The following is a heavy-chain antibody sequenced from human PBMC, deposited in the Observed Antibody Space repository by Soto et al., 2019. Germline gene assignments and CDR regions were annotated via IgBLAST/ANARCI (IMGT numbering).Heavy chain of an antibody. CDR3: AKDSTGYFDY. D-gene: IGHD3-9*01. V-gene: IGHV3-23*01. CDR2: VSSSGANT. CDR1: GFTFSSYA. Sequence: GGSLRLSCAASGFTFSSYAMSWVRQAPGKGLEWVSAVSSSGANTYYADSVKGRFTISRDNSKNTLYLQMSSLRADDTAVYYCAKDSTGYFDYWGQGTLVTVSS. J-gene: IGHJ4*02.